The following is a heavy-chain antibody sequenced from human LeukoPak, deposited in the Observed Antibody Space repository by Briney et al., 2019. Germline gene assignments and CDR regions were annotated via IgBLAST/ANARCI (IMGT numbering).Heavy chain of an antibody. CDR3: ASAPLRGDYGDY. J-gene: IGHJ4*02. V-gene: IGHV1-69*13. Sequence: VASVKVSCKASGYSFTSHYMHWVRQAPGQGLEWMGGIIPIFGTANYAQKFQGRVTITADESTSTAYMELSSLRSEDTAVYYCASAPLRGDYGDYWGQGTLVTVSS. CDR1: GYSFTSHY. CDR2: IIPIFGTA. D-gene: IGHD4-17*01.